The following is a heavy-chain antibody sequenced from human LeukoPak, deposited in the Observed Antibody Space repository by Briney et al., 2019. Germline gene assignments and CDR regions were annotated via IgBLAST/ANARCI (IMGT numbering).Heavy chain of an antibody. V-gene: IGHV1-69*05. D-gene: IGHD3-22*01. J-gene: IGHJ3*02. CDR3: ARGPYRYYDSSGYRYAFDI. Sequence: GASVKVSCKASGGTFSSYAISWVRQAPGQGLEWMGRIIPIFGTANYAQKFQGRVTITTDESTSTAYMELSSLRSKDTAVYYCARGPYRYYDSSGYRYAFDIWGQGTMVTVSS. CDR1: GGTFSSYA. CDR2: IIPIFGTA.